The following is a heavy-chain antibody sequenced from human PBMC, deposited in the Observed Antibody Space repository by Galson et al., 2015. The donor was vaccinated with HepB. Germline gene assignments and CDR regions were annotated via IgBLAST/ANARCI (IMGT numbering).Heavy chain of an antibody. CDR1: GGTFSSYA. Sequence: SVKVSCKASGGTFSSYAISWVRQAPGQGLEWMGGIIPIFGTANYAQKFQGRVTITADESTSTAYMELSSLRSEDTAVYYCARASEYSSSGFYPFTFDFWGQGTLVAVSS. D-gene: IGHD6-6*01. CDR2: IIPIFGTA. J-gene: IGHJ4*02. CDR3: ARASEYSSSGFYPFTFDF. V-gene: IGHV1-69*13.